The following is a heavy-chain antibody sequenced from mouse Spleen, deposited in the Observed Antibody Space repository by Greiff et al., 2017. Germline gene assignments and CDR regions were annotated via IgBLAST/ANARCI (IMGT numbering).Heavy chain of an antibody. J-gene: IGHJ3*01. V-gene: IGHV1-54*01. CDR2: INPGSGGT. CDR3: ARSYPPFTTVVAPFAY. D-gene: IGHD1-1*01. CDR1: GYAFTNYL. Sequence: QVQLKQSGAELVRPGTSVKVSCKASGYAFTNYLIEWVKQRPGQGLEWIGVINPGSGGTNYNEKFKGKATLTADKSSSTAYMQLSSLTSEDSAVYFCARSYPPFTTVVAPFAYWGQGTLVTVSA.